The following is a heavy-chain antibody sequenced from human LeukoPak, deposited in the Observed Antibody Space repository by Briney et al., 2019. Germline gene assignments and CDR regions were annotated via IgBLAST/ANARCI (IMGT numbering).Heavy chain of an antibody. CDR1: GGSISSYY. CDR3: ARVNYDILTGYVGAFDY. D-gene: IGHD3-9*01. V-gene: IGHV4-59*01. CDR2: IYYSGST. Sequence: SQTLSLTCTVSGGSISSYYWSWIRQPPGKGLEWIGYIYYSGSTNYNPSLKSRVTISVDTSKNQFSLKLSSVTAADTAVYYCARVNYDILTGYVGAFDYWGQGTLVTVSS. J-gene: IGHJ4*02.